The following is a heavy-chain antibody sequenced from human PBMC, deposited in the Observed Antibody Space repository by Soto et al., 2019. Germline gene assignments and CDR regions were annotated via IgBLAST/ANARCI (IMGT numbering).Heavy chain of an antibody. J-gene: IGHJ4*02. CDR2: IWYDGSRK. V-gene: IGHV3-33*01. Sequence: QVQLVESGGGVVQPGRSLRLSCVASGFTFRSNGMHWVRQAPGKGLEWVAVIWYDGSRKYYIDSVKGRFTISRDNSNSILYLQMNSLTTEDTAVYHCARFTGADSSGYFDYWGQGTLVTVSS. D-gene: IGHD3-22*01. CDR3: ARFTGADSSGYFDY. CDR1: GFTFRSNG.